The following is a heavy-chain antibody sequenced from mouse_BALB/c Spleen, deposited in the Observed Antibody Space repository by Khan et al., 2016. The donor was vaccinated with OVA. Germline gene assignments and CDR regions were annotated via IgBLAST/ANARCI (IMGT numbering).Heavy chain of an antibody. V-gene: IGHV1S136*01. CDR1: GYTFTSYV. D-gene: IGHD2-14*01. Sequence: VQLQQSGPELVKPGASVKMSCKASGYTFTSYVMHWLRQKPGQGLEWIGYIYPYNDDTKYNEKFKGKATLTSDKSSSTAYMELNSLTSEDSAVYYCAKNYRYDVYFDYWGQGTTLTVSS. CDR2: IYPYNDDT. CDR3: AKNYRYDVYFDY. J-gene: IGHJ2*01.